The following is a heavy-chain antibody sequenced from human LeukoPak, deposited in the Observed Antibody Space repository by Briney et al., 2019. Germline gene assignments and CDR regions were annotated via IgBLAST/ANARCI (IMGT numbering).Heavy chain of an antibody. CDR2: ISAYNGNT. Sequence: GASVEVSRKASGYTFTSYGISWVRQAPGQGLEWMGWISAYNGNTSYAQKLQGRVTMTTDTSTSTAYMELRSLRSDDTAVYYCARRSEDAFDIWGQGTMVTVSS. CDR1: GYTFTSYG. V-gene: IGHV1-18*01. CDR3: ARRSEDAFDI. D-gene: IGHD6-19*01. J-gene: IGHJ3*02.